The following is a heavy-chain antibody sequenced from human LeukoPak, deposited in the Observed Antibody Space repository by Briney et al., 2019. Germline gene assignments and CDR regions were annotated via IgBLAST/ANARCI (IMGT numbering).Heavy chain of an antibody. D-gene: IGHD3-22*01. Sequence: PSETLSLPCTVSGGSISSYYWSWIRQPPGKGLEWIGYIYYSGSTNYNPSLKSRVTISVDTSKNQFSPKLSSVTAADTAVYYCARHYDSSGYYSTRAFDIWGQGTMVTVSS. J-gene: IGHJ3*02. CDR2: IYYSGST. CDR1: GGSISSYY. CDR3: ARHYDSSGYYSTRAFDI. V-gene: IGHV4-59*08.